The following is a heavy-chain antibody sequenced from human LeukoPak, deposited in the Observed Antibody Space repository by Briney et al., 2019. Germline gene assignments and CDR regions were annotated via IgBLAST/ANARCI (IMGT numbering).Heavy chain of an antibody. D-gene: IGHD3-10*01. CDR1: GFTFSSYA. V-gene: IGHV3-23*01. Sequence: PGGSLRLSCAASGFTFSSYAMSWVRQAPGKGLEWVSAISGSGGSTYYADSVKGRFTISRDNSKNTLYLQMNSLRAEDMAVYYCARFDSGSYWGNPKYGMDVWGQGTTVTVSS. J-gene: IGHJ6*02. CDR2: ISGSGGST. CDR3: ARFDSGSYWGNPKYGMDV.